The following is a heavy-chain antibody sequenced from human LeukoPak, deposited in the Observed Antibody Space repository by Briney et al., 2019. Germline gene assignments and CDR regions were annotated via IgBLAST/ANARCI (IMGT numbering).Heavy chain of an antibody. CDR1: GFTFSSYW. CDR2: IKQDGSEK. J-gene: IGHJ4*02. D-gene: IGHD6-19*01. Sequence: GSLRLSCAASGFTFSSYWMSWVRQAPGKGLEWVANIKQDGSEKYYVDSVKGRFTISRDNAKNSLCLQMNSLRAEDTAVYYCARDGSGWYIDYWGQGTLVTVSS. V-gene: IGHV3-7*01. CDR3: ARDGSGWYIDY.